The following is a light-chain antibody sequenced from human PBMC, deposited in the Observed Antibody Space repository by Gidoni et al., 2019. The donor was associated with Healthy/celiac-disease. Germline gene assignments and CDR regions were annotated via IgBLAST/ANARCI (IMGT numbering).Light chain of an antibody. V-gene: IGLV6-57*02. CDR1: GSIASNY. Sequence: GSIASNYVQWYQQRPGSAPTTVIYENNQRPSGVPDRFSGSIDSSSNSASLTISGLKTEDEADYYCQSYDSSNPWVFGGGTKLTVL. J-gene: IGLJ3*02. CDR3: QSYDSSNPWV. CDR2: ENN.